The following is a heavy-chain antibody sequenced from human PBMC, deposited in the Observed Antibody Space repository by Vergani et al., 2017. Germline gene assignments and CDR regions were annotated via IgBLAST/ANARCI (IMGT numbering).Heavy chain of an antibody. J-gene: IGHJ1*01. Sequence: QVQLQESGPGLVKPSQTLSLTCTVSGGSISSGGYYWSWIRQHPGKGLEWIGYIYYSGSTYYNPSLKSRVTISVDTSKNQFSLKLSSVTAADTAVYYCARGGGQIAVAGTGDFEYFQHWGQGTLVTVSS. CDR3: ARGGGQIAVAGTGDFEYFQH. D-gene: IGHD6-19*01. CDR2: IYYSGST. CDR1: GGSISSGGYY. V-gene: IGHV4-31*03.